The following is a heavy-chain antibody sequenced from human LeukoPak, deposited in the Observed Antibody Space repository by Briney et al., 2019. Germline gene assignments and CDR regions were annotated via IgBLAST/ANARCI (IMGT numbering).Heavy chain of an antibody. D-gene: IGHD3-10*01. V-gene: IGHV4-39*01. Sequence: PSETLSLTCTVSGGPISSGTYYWGWIRQPPGKGLEWIGSIYYRRSTYYNPSLKSRVTISVDTSKNQFSLELTSVTAADTAVYYCARHADSGFGELAFDYWGQGTLVTVSS. CDR1: GGPISSGTYY. J-gene: IGHJ4*02. CDR3: ARHADSGFGELAFDY. CDR2: IYYRRST.